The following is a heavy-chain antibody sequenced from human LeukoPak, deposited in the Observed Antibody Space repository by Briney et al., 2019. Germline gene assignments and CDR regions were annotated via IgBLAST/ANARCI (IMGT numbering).Heavy chain of an antibody. CDR2: INSDGSST. D-gene: IGHD1-26*01. CDR1: GFTFSSYW. CDR3: ARRVKGGSYAPFDY. V-gene: IGHV3-74*01. J-gene: IGHJ4*02. Sequence: GGSLRLSCAASGFTFSSYWMHWVRQAPEKGLVWVSRINSDGSSTSYADSVKGRFTISRDNAKNTLYLQMNSLRAEDTAVYYCARRVKGGSYAPFDYWGQGTLVTVSS.